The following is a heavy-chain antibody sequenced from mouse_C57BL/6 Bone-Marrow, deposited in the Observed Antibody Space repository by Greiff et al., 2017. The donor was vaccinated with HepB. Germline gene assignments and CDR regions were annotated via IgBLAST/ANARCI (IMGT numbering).Heavy chain of an antibody. V-gene: IGHV1-61*01. D-gene: IGHD2-4*01. CDR1: GYTFTSYW. CDR2: IYPSDSET. J-gene: IGHJ4*01. CDR3: AREGYDYDEAMDY. Sequence: QVQLKQPGAELVRPGSSVKLSCKASGYTFTSYWMDWVKQRPGQGLEWIGNIYPSDSETHYNQKFKDKATLTVDKSSSTAYMQLSSLTSEDSAVYYCAREGYDYDEAMDYWGQGTSVTVSS.